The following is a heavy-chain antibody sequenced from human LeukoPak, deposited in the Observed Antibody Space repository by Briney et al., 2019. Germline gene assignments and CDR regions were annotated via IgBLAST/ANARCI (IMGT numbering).Heavy chain of an antibody. Sequence: SETLSLTCTVSGGSISSYYWSWIRQPPGKGLEWIAYISYSGRTNYNPSLKSRVTISVDTSKNQFSLKLSSVTAADTAVYYCARHRGSGSYYLYYFDYWGQGTLVTVSS. J-gene: IGHJ4*02. D-gene: IGHD3-10*01. CDR3: ARHRGSGSYYLYYFDY. CDR2: ISYSGRT. CDR1: GGSISSYY. V-gene: IGHV4-59*08.